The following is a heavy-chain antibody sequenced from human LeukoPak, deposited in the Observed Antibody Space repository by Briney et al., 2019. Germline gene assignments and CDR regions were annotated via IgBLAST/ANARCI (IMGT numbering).Heavy chain of an antibody. CDR2: IIPIFGTA. V-gene: IGHV1-69*05. CDR3: ARGPSSLGATTSPFDY. Sequence: PAASVKVSCKASGGTFSSYAISWVRQAPGQGLEWMGGIIPIFGTANYAQKFQGRVTITTDESTSTDYMELSSLISEDTAVYSCARGPSSLGATTSPFDYWGQGTLVTVSS. J-gene: IGHJ4*02. D-gene: IGHD1-26*01. CDR1: GGTFSSYA.